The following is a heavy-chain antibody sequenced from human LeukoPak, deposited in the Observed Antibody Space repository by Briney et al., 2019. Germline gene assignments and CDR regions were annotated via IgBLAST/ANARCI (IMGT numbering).Heavy chain of an antibody. V-gene: IGHV3-23*01. CDR1: GFTLSSWA. J-gene: IGHJ4*02. D-gene: IGHD4-11*01. Sequence: PGGSLRLSCAASGFTLSSWARRCACRARGLGVEGVSVISVSGGSTYYADSVKGRFTISRDNSKNTLYLQMNSLRVEDTAVYYCAKGGGATVPFDNWGQGTLSPSPQ. CDR2: ISVSGGST. CDR3: AKGGGATVPFDN.